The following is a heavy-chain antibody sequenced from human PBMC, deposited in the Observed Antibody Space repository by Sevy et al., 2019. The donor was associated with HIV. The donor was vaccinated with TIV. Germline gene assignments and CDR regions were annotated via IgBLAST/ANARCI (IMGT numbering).Heavy chain of an antibody. CDR1: GDTFTRHY. CDR2: IDPSGDNA. CDR3: VRADPAQHFDS. J-gene: IGHJ4*02. V-gene: IGHV1-46*01. Sequence: ASVKVSCKASGDTFTRHYMHWVRQAPGQGLEWMGIIDPSGDNANYTQKFQGRLTMTSDTSTSTAYMELSSLRSEDTAVYYCVRADPAQHFDSWGQGTLGTVSS.